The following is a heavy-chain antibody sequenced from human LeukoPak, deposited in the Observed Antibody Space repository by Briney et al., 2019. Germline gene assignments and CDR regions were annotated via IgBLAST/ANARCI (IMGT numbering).Heavy chain of an antibody. D-gene: IGHD6-13*01. CDR1: RGSIVGYF. V-gene: IGHV4-59*08. Sequence: SETLSLTCTVSRGSIVGYFWTWVRQPPGKGLECIGNIRFSGATSYNPSLESRVTISVDSSKSQIFLNLRSVTAADTAVYYCARGYSSSWYISHWGQGTLVTVSS. CDR3: ARGYSSSWYISH. CDR2: IRFSGAT. J-gene: IGHJ4*02.